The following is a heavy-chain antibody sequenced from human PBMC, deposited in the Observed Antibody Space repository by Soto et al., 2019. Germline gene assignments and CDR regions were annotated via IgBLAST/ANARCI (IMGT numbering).Heavy chain of an antibody. J-gene: IGHJ6*02. V-gene: IGHV1-18*04. Sequence: KVSCKAAGYTFTSYGISWVRQAPGQGLEWMGWISAYNGNTNYAQKLQGRVTMTTDTSTSTAYMELRSLRSDDTAVYYCARGMGVVPAANPTYGMDVWGQGTTVTVSS. CDR3: ARGMGVVPAANPTYGMDV. CDR1: GYTFTSYG. D-gene: IGHD2-2*01. CDR2: ISAYNGNT.